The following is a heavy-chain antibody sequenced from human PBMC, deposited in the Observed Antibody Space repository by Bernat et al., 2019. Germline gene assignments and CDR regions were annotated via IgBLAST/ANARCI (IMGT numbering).Heavy chain of an antibody. CDR2: IIPIFGTA. V-gene: IGHV1-69*01. CDR3: ARDPRYCGGDCYYFDY. Sequence: QVQLVLSGAEVKKPGSSVKVSCKASGGTFSSYAISWVRQAPGQGLEWMGGIIPIFGTANYAQKFQGRVTITADESTSTAYMELSSLRSEDTAVYYCARDPRYCGGDCYYFDYWGQGTLVTVSS. D-gene: IGHD2-21*01. J-gene: IGHJ4*02. CDR1: GGTFSSYA.